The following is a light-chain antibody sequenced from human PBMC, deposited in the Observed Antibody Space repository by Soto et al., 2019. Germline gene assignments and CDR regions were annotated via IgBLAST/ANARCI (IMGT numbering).Light chain of an antibody. J-gene: IGKJ1*01. CDR2: GES. CDR3: QQYNNWWT. V-gene: IGKV3-15*01. CDR1: QSVRSH. Sequence: EIVITQSPATLSLSPGERATLSCRASQSVRSHLAWFQQRPGQAPRLRIFGESTRATGVPARFSGSGSGTEFTLTISSLQSEEFAVYYCQQYNNWWTFGQGTKVDIK.